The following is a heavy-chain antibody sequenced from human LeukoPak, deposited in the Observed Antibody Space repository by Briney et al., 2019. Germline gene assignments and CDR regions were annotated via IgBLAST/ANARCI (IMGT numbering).Heavy chain of an antibody. V-gene: IGHV4-34*09. CDR1: GGPFSGYY. CDR2: IYYSGNT. Sequence: SETLSLTCAVYGGPFSGYYWSWIRQPPGKGLEWIGYIYYSGNTYYNPSLKSRVTISVDTSKNQFSLKLSSVTAADTAVYYCASRAGSYYFDYWGQGTLVTVSS. CDR3: ASRAGSYYFDY. J-gene: IGHJ4*02. D-gene: IGHD6-6*01.